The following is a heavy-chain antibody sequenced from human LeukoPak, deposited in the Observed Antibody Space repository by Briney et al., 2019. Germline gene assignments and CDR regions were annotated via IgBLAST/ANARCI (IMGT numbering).Heavy chain of an antibody. Sequence: PGGSLRLSCTASGFTFRNYAVSWVRQAPGKGLECVSGISGSSDNTYYADAVKGRFTISRGNSKNTLYLHMSSLRAEDTAVYYCARGYCSSTSCFLDYWGRGTLVTVSS. CDR3: ARGYCSSTSCFLDY. V-gene: IGHV3-23*01. CDR2: ISGSSDNT. J-gene: IGHJ4*02. CDR1: GFTFRNYA. D-gene: IGHD2-2*01.